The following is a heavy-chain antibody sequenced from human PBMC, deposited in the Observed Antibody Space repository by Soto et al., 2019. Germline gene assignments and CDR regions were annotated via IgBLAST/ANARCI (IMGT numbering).Heavy chain of an antibody. CDR1: GFTFSDYY. D-gene: IGHD2-2*01. J-gene: IGHJ5*02. CDR3: ARDSIVVVPAAQTYNWFDP. V-gene: IGHV3-11*01. Sequence: GGSLRLSCAASGFTFSDYYMSWIRQAPGKGLEWASYISSSGSTIYYADSVKGRFTISRDNAKNSLYLQMNSLRAEDTAVYYCARDSIVVVPAAQTYNWFDPWGQGTLVTVSS. CDR2: ISSSGSTI.